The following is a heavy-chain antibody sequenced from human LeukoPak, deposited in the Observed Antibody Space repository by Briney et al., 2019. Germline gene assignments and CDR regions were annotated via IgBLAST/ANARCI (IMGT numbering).Heavy chain of an antibody. V-gene: IGHV1-46*01. CDR2: INLSGGST. D-gene: IGHD3-10*01. CDR3: ARGLYFYYYGSGSPLQDY. Sequence: ASVKVSCKASGYTFTSYYMHWVRQAPGQGLEWMGIINLSGGSTSYAQKFQGRVTMTRDTSTSTVYMELSSLRSEDTAVYYCARGLYFYYYGSGSPLQDYWGQGTLVTVSS. CDR1: GYTFTSYY. J-gene: IGHJ4*02.